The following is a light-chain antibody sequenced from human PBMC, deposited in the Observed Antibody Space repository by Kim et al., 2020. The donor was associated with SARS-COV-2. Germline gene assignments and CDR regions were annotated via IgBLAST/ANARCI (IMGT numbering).Light chain of an antibody. CDR2: GKN. CDR1: SLRSYY. Sequence: SSELTQDSAVSVALGQTVRITCQGDSLRSYYATWYQQKPGQAPILVIYGKNNRPSGIPDRFCGSSSGNTASLTITGTQAGDEADYYCNSRDSNDNGVFGG. J-gene: IGLJ2*01. V-gene: IGLV3-19*01. CDR3: NSRDSNDNGV.